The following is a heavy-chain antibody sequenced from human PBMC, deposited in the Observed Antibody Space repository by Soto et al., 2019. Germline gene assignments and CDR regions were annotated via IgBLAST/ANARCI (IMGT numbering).Heavy chain of an antibody. V-gene: IGHV4-39*01. D-gene: IGHD6-19*01. CDR3: ARRTGSRFDY. CDR1: GGSINTPGFY. CDR2: IYYSEST. J-gene: IGHJ4*02. Sequence: SETLSLTCTVSGGSINTPGFYWTWIRQPQGQGLEWIASIYYSESTYNNPSLQSRVTISVDTSKNQFSLKLGSVTAADTAIYYCARRTGSRFDYWGPGNLVTVSS.